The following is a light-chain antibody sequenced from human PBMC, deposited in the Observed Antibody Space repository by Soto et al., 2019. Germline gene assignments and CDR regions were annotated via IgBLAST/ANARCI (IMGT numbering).Light chain of an antibody. V-gene: IGKV1-5*01. J-gene: IGKJ1*01. CDR3: QQYNSYYRT. CDR2: DAS. Sequence: DIQITQSPATLSASVGDRVTITCRASQSISTWLAWYQQKPGKAPKVLIYDASNLESGVPSRFSGSGSGTEFTLTISSLQPDDFATYHCQQYNSYYRTFGQGTKVDIK. CDR1: QSISTW.